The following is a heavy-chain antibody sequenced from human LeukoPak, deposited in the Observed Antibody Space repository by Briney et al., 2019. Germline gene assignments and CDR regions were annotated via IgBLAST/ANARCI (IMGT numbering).Heavy chain of an antibody. CDR3: ARVPWLYYYGMDV. Sequence: SVKVSCKASGGTFSSYAISWVRQAPGQGLEWMGRIIPILGIANYAQEFQGRVTITADKSTSTAYMELSSLRSEDTAVYYCARVPWLYYYGMDVWGQGTTVTVSS. J-gene: IGHJ6*02. CDR2: IIPILGIA. CDR1: GGTFSSYA. D-gene: IGHD5-12*01. V-gene: IGHV1-69*04.